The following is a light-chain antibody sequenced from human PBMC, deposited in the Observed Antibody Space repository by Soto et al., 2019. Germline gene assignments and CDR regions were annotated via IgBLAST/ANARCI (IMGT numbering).Light chain of an antibody. J-gene: IGLJ1*01. V-gene: IGLV2-14*01. CDR3: NSDTGRGIV. Sequence: QSVLTQPASVSGSPGQSITISCTGTSSDVGGYNYVSWYQHHPGKAPKLMIYEVSNRPSGVSYRFSGSKSGNTASLTISGLQAEDEADYYCNSDTGRGIVLGTGTKVTV. CDR2: EVS. CDR1: SSDVGGYNY.